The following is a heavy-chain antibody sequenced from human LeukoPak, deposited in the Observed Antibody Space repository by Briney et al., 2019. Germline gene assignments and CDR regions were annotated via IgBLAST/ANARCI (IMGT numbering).Heavy chain of an antibody. D-gene: IGHD3-3*01. CDR3: TRQDYDFWSGGNDY. V-gene: IGHV3-73*01. J-gene: IGHJ4*02. CDR2: IRSKANSYAT. CDR1: GFTFSGSA. Sequence: GGSLRLFCAASGFTFSGSAMHWVRQASGKGLEWVGRIRSKANSYATAYAASVKGRFTISRDDSKNTAYLQMNSLKTEDTAVYYCTRQDYDFWSGGNDYWGQGTLVTVSS.